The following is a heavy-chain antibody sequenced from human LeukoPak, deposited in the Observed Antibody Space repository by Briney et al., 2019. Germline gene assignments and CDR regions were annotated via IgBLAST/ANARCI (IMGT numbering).Heavy chain of an antibody. V-gene: IGHV4-4*02. J-gene: IGHJ3*02. D-gene: IGHD3-22*01. Sequence: SETLSLTCAVSGGSISSSNWWSWVRQPPGKGLEWIGEIYHSGSTNYNPSLKSRVTISVDKSKNQFSLKLSSVTAADTAVYYCARLRQGYYYDSSGYYRHAFDIWGQGTMVTVSS. CDR2: IYHSGST. CDR3: ARLRQGYYYDSSGYYRHAFDI. CDR1: GGSISSSNW.